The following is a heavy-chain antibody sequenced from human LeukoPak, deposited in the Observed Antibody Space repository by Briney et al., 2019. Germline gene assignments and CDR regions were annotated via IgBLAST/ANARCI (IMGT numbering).Heavy chain of an antibody. J-gene: IGHJ4*02. Sequence: GGSLRLSCAASGFPFSDYWMDWVRQAPGKGMEWVANIKQDGSEEYYADSVKGRFTICRDNAKNSLYLQMNSLRAEDTAVYYCSRSLDYWGQGALVTVSS. CDR1: GFPFSDYW. CDR2: IKQDGSEE. V-gene: IGHV3-7*01. CDR3: SRSLDY.